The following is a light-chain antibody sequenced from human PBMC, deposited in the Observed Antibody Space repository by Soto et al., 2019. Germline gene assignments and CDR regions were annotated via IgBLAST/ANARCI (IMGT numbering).Light chain of an antibody. V-gene: IGLV2-14*01. Sequence: QSALTQPASVSGSPGQSITISCTGSSSDVGDYDFVSWYQQHPGKAPKLIIYEVSDRPSGVSNRFSGSKSGNTASLTISGLQAEDDAHYYCSSYTSSSTVVFGGGTKLTVL. J-gene: IGLJ2*01. CDR1: SSDVGDYDF. CDR2: EVS. CDR3: SSYTSSSTVV.